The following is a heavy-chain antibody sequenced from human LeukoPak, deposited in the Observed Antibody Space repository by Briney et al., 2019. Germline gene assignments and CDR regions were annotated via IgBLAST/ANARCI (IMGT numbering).Heavy chain of an antibody. CDR1: DGSISSYY. V-gene: IGHV4-59*01. CDR3: AGVNGIAVAGSLGIIDY. D-gene: IGHD6-19*01. J-gene: IGHJ4*02. Sequence: SETLSLTCIVADGSISSYYWSWIRQPPGKGLEWMGYIHSSGTTNYSPSLKSRITMSLDTSKNQFSLRLRSVTAADTAVYYCAGVNGIAVAGSLGIIDYWGQGTLVTVSS. CDR2: IHSSGTT.